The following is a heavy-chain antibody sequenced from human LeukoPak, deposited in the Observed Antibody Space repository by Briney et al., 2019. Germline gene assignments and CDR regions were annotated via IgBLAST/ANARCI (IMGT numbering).Heavy chain of an antibody. CDR2: INPNSGGT. CDR3: ARGDLEIAAAGTPGNDY. D-gene: IGHD6-13*01. J-gene: IGHJ4*02. V-gene: IGHV1-2*02. Sequence: ASVKVSCKASGYTFTGYYMHWVRQAPGQGLEWMGWINPNSGGTNYALKFQGRVTMTRDTSISTAYMELSRLRSDDTAVYYCARGDLEIAAAGTPGNDYWGQGTLVTVSS. CDR1: GYTFTGYY.